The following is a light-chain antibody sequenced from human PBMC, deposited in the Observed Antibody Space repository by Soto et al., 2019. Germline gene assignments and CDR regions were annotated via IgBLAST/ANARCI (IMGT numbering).Light chain of an antibody. CDR3: SSYAGSNNPVI. CDR1: SSDVGGYNY. V-gene: IGLV2-8*01. J-gene: IGLJ2*01. CDR2: EVS. Sequence: QSALTQPPSASGSPGQSVTISCTGTSSDVGGYNYVSWYQQHPGKAPKFLIFEVSRRPSGVPDRFSGSKSGNTASLTVSGLQADDEDDYYCSSYAGSNNPVIFGGGTTLTVL.